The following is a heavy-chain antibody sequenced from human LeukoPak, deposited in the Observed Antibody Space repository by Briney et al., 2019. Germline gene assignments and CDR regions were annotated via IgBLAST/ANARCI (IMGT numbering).Heavy chain of an antibody. D-gene: IGHD3-16*02. J-gene: IGHJ4*02. CDR2: IGSSNTI. Sequence: PGGSLRLSCAASGFTFSDYYMSWICQAPGKGLEWPSYIGSSNTIYSADSVKGRFTISRDNAKNSLYLQMNSLRAEDTAVYYCARGSFLITFGGLIVWGQGTLVTVSS. CDR3: ARGSFLITFGGLIV. V-gene: IGHV3-11*04. CDR1: GFTFSDYY.